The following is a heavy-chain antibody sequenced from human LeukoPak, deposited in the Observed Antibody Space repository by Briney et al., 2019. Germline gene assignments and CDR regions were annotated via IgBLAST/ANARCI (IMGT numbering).Heavy chain of an antibody. CDR1: GSSISSGDYY. V-gene: IGHV4-30-4*08. J-gene: IGHJ4*02. CDR3: ARSNWNDVGDY. D-gene: IGHD1-1*01. Sequence: SETLSLTCTVSGSSISSGDYYWSWIRQPPGKGLEWIGYIYYSGSTYYNPSLKSRVTISVDTSKNQFSLKLSSVTAADTAVYYCARSNWNDVGDYWGQGTLVTVSS. CDR2: IYYSGST.